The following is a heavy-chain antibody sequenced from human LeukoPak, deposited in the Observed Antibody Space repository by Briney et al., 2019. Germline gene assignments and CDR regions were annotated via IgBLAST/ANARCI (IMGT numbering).Heavy chain of an antibody. Sequence: SETPSLTCAVYGGSFSGYYWSWIRQPPGKGLEWIGEINHSGSTNYNPSLKSRVTISVDTSKNQFSLKLSSVTAADTAVYYCARIYGDTAMVVYYYYYMDVWGKGTTVTVSS. CDR2: INHSGST. V-gene: IGHV4-34*01. CDR3: ARIYGDTAMVVYYYYYMDV. J-gene: IGHJ6*03. CDR1: GGSFSGYY. D-gene: IGHD5-18*01.